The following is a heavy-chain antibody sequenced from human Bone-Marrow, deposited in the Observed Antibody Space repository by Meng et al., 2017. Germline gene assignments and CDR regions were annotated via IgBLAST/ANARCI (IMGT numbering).Heavy chain of an antibody. J-gene: IGHJ4*02. D-gene: IGHD4-17*01. V-gene: IGHV1-2*06. CDR3: ARHPYGDYDIDY. CDR1: GYNFPDYY. Sequence: ASVKVSCKPSGYNFPDYYIHWVRRAPGQGLEWMGRINPKSGDTHYAQKFQARVTMTGDTSISTAYMELSGLRSDDTAMYYCARHPYGDYDIDYWGQGTLVTVSS. CDR2: INPKSGDT.